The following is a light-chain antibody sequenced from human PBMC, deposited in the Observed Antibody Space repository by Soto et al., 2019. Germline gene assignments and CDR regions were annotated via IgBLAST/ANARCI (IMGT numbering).Light chain of an antibody. CDR3: QQYNNWPPFT. J-gene: IGKJ2*01. CDR1: QNINVN. Sequence: EIVMTQSPATLSVSPGERATLSCRASQNINVNLAWYQQKPGRTPRLLIHGASVRAAGIPARFSGSGYGTEFTLTISSLQSEDFAVYYCQQYNNWPPFTFGQGTKLDIK. V-gene: IGKV3-15*01. CDR2: GAS.